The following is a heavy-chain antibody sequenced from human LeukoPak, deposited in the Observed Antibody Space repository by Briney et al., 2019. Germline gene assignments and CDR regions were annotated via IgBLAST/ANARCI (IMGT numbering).Heavy chain of an antibody. CDR1: GFTFSSYA. Sequence: GRSLRLSCAASGFTFSSYAMHWVRQAPGKGLEWVAVISYDGSNKYYADSVKGRFTISRDNSNNMVFLQMDRLRAEDTAVYYCARLWGGNGYSGGSLNLWGQGTLVTVSS. CDR2: ISYDGSNK. D-gene: IGHD3-16*01. J-gene: IGHJ5*02. CDR3: ARLWGGNGYSGGSLNL. V-gene: IGHV3-30-3*01.